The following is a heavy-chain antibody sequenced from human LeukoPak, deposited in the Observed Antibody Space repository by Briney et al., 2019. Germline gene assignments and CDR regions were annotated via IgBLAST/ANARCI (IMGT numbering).Heavy chain of an antibody. CDR1: GGTFSSYA. Sequence: ASVKVSCKASGGTFSSYAISWVRQAPGQGLEWMGRIIPIFGTANYAQKFQGRVTITTGESTSTAYMELSSLRSEDTAVYYCARAGLYYDSSGYPLLGWFDPWGQGTLVTVSS. V-gene: IGHV1-69*05. D-gene: IGHD3-22*01. J-gene: IGHJ5*02. CDR2: IIPIFGTA. CDR3: ARAGLYYDSSGYPLLGWFDP.